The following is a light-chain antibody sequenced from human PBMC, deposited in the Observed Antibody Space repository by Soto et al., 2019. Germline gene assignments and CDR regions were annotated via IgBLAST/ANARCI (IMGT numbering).Light chain of an antibody. J-gene: IGLJ2*01. CDR1: SYDVGGYNY. Sequence: QSALTQPASESRSPGQSITISCTGTSYDVGGYNYVSWYQHHPGKAPKLIIYDVSDRPSGVSDRFSGSKSGNTASLTISGVQAEDEAHYYCSSYTSSTAYVLFGGGTKLTLL. V-gene: IGLV2-14*03. CDR2: DVS. CDR3: SSYTSSTAYVL.